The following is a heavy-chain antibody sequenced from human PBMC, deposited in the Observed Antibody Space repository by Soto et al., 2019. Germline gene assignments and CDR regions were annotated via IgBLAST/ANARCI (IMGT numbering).Heavy chain of an antibody. V-gene: IGHV4-39*01. CDR2: IYYSGST. CDR1: GGSISSSSYY. D-gene: IGHD3-16*02. Sequence: SETLSLTCTVSGGSISSSSYYWGWIRQPPGKGLEWIGSIYYSGSTYYNPSLKSRVTISVDTSKNQFSLKLSSVTAADTAVYYCAGAQTYYDYIWGSYRFECYFDYWGQGTLVTVSS. CDR3: AGAQTYYDYIWGSYRFECYFDY. J-gene: IGHJ4*02.